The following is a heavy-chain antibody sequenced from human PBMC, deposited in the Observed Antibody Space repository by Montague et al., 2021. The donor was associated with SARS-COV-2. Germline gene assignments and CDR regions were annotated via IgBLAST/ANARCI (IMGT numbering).Heavy chain of an antibody. CDR1: GGSISRSTYY. V-gene: IGHV4-39*01. D-gene: IGHD6-13*01. CDR3: ARLTLVSSWSGAAACYYYGIGF. CDR2: IYNSGST. Sequence: SETLSLTCTVSGGSISRSTYYWAWIRQPPGKGLEWIGRIYNSGSTNYNPSLKSRVTISVDTSRNQFSLRLSSVTAADMSAYYCARLTLVSSWSGAAACYYYGIGFWGQGTMVTVSS. J-gene: IGHJ6*02.